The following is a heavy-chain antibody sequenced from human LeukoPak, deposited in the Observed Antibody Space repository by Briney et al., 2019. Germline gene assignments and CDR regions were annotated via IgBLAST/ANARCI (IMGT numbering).Heavy chain of an antibody. D-gene: IGHD1-14*01. CDR3: ARSLGTGQDRE. CDR2: ISSSGSTI. J-gene: IGHJ4*02. V-gene: IGHV3-11*04. Sequence: SGGSLRLSFAASGFTFSDYYMSWIRQAPGKGLEWVSYISSSGSTIYYADSVKGRFTISRDNAKNSLYLQMNSLRAEDTVVYYCARSLGTGQDREWGQGTLVTVSS. CDR1: GFTFSDYY.